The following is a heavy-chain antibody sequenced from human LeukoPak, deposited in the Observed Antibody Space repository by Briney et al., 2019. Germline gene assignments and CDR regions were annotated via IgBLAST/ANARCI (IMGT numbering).Heavy chain of an antibody. Sequence: ASVKVSCKASGYTFTGYYMHWVRQAPGQGLEWMGWINPNSGGTNYAQKFQGRVTMTRDTSTNTAYMELSRLTFDDTAVYFCARGSGYCSGGTCYIDYWGQGTLSPSPQ. CDR1: GYTFTGYY. V-gene: IGHV1-2*02. CDR3: ARGSGYCSGGTCYIDY. D-gene: IGHD2-15*01. CDR2: INPNSGGT. J-gene: IGHJ4*02.